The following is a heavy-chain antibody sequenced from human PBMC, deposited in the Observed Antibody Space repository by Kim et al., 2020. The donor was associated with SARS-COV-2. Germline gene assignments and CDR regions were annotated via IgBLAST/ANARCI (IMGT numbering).Heavy chain of an antibody. CDR1: GGSISSSSYY. J-gene: IGHJ4*02. CDR2: IYYSGST. CDR3: ARITGLLWFGEDNYFDY. V-gene: IGHV4-39*01. D-gene: IGHD3-10*01. Sequence: SETLSLTCTVSGGSISSSSYYWGWIRQPPGKGLEWIGSIYYSGSTYYNPSLKSRVTISVDTSKNQFSLKLSSVTAADTAVYYCARITGLLWFGEDNYFDYWGQGTLVTVSS.